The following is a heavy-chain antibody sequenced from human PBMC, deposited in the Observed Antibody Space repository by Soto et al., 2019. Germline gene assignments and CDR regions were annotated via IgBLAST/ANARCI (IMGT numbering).Heavy chain of an antibody. CDR3: ARVGTYYDRRIDI. V-gene: IGHV4-59*01. D-gene: IGHD3-22*01. CDR2: IYYSGTT. J-gene: IGHJ3*02. CDR1: GGSISSYY. Sequence: QVQLQESGPGLVKPSETLSLTCTVSGGSISSYYWSWIRQPPGKGLEWIGYIYYSGTTNYNPSLKSRVTISVDTSKNHFSLKLSSVTAADTAVYYCARVGTYYDRRIDIWGQGTMVTVSS.